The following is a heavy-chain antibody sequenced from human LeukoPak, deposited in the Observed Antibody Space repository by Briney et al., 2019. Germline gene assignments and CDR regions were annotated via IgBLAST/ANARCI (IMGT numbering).Heavy chain of an antibody. Sequence: SETLSLTCTVSGGSISSSSYYWGWIRQPPGKGLEWIGSIYYSGSTYYNPSLKSRVTISVDTSRNQFSLKLSSVTAADTAVYYCARQYGGNGYYFDYWGQGTLVTVSS. V-gene: IGHV4-39*01. CDR3: ARQYGGNGYYFDY. CDR1: GGSISSSSYY. D-gene: IGHD4-23*01. CDR2: IYYSGST. J-gene: IGHJ4*02.